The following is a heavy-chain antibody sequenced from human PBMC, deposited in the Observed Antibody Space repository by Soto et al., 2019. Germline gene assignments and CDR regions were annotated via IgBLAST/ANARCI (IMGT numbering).Heavy chain of an antibody. CDR2: INTDGSVA. V-gene: IGHV3-74*03. D-gene: IGHD2-21*01. Sequence: EVQLVESGGGLAQPGESLRLSCAASGLTFRSYWMHWVRQAPGKGLVWVSRINTDGSVAVYVDSVKGRFTISSDHAKNILILQINSLRAEDTAVYYCVRDMQLWRLVSWGQGTPVTVSS. CDR3: VRDMQLWRLVS. CDR1: GLTFRSYW. J-gene: IGHJ1*01.